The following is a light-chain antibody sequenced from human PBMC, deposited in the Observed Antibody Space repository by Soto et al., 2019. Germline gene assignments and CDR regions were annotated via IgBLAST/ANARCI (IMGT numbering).Light chain of an antibody. CDR3: QQYGRARLT. V-gene: IGKV3-20*01. Sequence: IVLTQSPGTLSLSPGERATLSCRASQSVTSYLAWYQQKPGQAPRLLIYGAPFRATDVPDRFTAGGSGTDFTLIISRLEPEDYAVYYCQQYGRARLTFGGGTKV. CDR1: QSVTSY. J-gene: IGKJ4*01. CDR2: GAP.